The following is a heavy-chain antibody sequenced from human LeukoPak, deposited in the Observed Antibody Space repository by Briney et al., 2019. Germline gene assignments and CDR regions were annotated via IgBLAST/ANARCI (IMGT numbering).Heavy chain of an antibody. CDR2: IIPILGIA. CDR1: GGTFSSYA. CDR3: AKSNYYDSSGYWTY. D-gene: IGHD3-22*01. V-gene: IGHV1-69*04. J-gene: IGHJ4*02. Sequence: ASVKVSCKASGGTFSSYAISWVRQAPGQGLEWMGRIIPILGIANYAQEFQGRVTITADKSTSTAYMELSSLRSEDTAVYYCAKSNYYDSSGYWTYWGQGTLVTVSS.